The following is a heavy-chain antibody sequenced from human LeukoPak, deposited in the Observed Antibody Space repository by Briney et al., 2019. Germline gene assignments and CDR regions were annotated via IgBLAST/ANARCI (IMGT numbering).Heavy chain of an antibody. CDR2: IYSGGST. D-gene: IGHD6-6*01. J-gene: IGHJ6*03. CDR1: GFTVSSNY. Sequence: GGSLGLSCAASGFTVSSNYMSWVRQAPGKGLEWVSVIYSGGSTYYADSVKGRFTISRDNSKNTLYLQMNSLRAEDTAVYYCARARGSSSSIFYYYYYMGVWGKGTTVTVSS. V-gene: IGHV3-66*02. CDR3: ARARGSSSSIFYYYYYMGV.